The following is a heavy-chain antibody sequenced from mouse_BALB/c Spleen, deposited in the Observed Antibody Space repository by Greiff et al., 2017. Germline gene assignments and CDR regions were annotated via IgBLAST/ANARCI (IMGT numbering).Heavy chain of an antibody. CDR3: ARKTFDY. J-gene: IGHJ2*01. CDR2: IYPVSGST. V-gene: IGHV1-55*01. CDR1: GYNFTSYW. Sequence: QVQLQQPGAELVKPGTSVKLSCKASGYNFTSYWINWVKLRPGQGLEWIGDIYPVSGSTNYNEKFKSKATLTVDTSSSTAYMQLSSLASEDSALYYCARKTFDYWGQGTTLTVSS.